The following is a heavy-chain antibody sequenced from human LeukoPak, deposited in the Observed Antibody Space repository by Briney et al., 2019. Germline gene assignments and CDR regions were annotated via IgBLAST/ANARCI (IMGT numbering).Heavy chain of an antibody. Sequence: GGSLRLSCAASGFVFSSYWMHWVRQAPGKGLVWVSRINSDGSSTNYADSVKGRFTISRDNAKNSLYLQMNSLRAEDTAVYYCTRGGGRGVDYWGQGTLVTVSS. CDR1: GFVFSSYW. CDR2: INSDGSST. V-gene: IGHV3-74*01. J-gene: IGHJ4*02. CDR3: TRGGGRGVDY. D-gene: IGHD3-10*01.